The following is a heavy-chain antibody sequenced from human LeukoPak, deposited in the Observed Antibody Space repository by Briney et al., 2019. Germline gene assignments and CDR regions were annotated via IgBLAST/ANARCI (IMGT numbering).Heavy chain of an antibody. CDR3: ATSRAYCGADCYSDWYFDL. J-gene: IGHJ2*01. V-gene: IGHV3-21*01. D-gene: IGHD2-21*02. CDR2: ISSSSSYI. Sequence: GGSLRLSCAASGFTFSSYSMNCVRQSPGKGLEWVSSISSSSSYIYYADSVRGRFIISRDNAKNSLYLQMNSLRAEDTAVYYCATSRAYCGADCYSDWYFDLWGRGTLVTVSS. CDR1: GFTFSSYS.